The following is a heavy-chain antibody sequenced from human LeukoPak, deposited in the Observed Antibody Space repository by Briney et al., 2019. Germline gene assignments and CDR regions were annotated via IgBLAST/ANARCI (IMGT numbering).Heavy chain of an antibody. J-gene: IGHJ5*02. Sequence: SETLSLTCAVYGGSFSGYYWSWIRQPPGKGLEWIGEINHSGSTNYNPSLKSRVTISVDTSKNQFSLKLSSVAAADTAVYYCARERPRDFWSGSNWFDPWGQGTLVTVSS. CDR1: GGSFSGYY. D-gene: IGHD3-3*01. V-gene: IGHV4-34*01. CDR2: INHSGST. CDR3: ARERPRDFWSGSNWFDP.